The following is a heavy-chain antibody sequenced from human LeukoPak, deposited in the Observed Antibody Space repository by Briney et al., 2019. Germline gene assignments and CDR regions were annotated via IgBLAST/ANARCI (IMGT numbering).Heavy chain of an antibody. J-gene: IGHJ4*02. CDR2: TRNKANSYTT. CDR1: GFTFSDHY. Sequence: GGSLRLSCAASGFTFSDHYMDWVRLAPGKGLEWVGRTRNKANSYTTEYAASVKGRFTISRDDSRNSPYLQMNSLKSEDTAVYYCVRVVHITANYPFDYWGQGTLVTVSS. CDR3: VRVVHITANYPFDY. D-gene: IGHD2-21*01. V-gene: IGHV3-72*01.